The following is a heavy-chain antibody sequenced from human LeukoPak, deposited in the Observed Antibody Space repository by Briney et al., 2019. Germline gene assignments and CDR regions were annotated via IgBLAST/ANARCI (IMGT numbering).Heavy chain of an antibody. Sequence: QPGGSLRLSCAASGFTFSNYAMSGVRQAPRKGLEWVSGISVNGGRTYYADSVQGRFTISRDNSRKTLYLQMNSLRAEDTAVYYCAKSGADYSSWFLLPFDYWGQGTLVTVSS. CDR2: ISVNGGRT. V-gene: IGHV3-23*01. J-gene: IGHJ4*02. D-gene: IGHD6-13*01. CDR3: AKSGADYSSWFLLPFDY. CDR1: GFTFSNYA.